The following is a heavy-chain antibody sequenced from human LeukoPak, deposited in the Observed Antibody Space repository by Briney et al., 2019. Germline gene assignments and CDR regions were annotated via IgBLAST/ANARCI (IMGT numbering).Heavy chain of an antibody. CDR2: TYYRSKWYN. J-gene: IGHJ5*02. Sequence: SQTLSLTCALSGDSFSSNSAAWNWIRQSPSRGLEWLVRTYYRSKWYNDYAISVKSRITINPDTSKNQFSLQLNSVTPEDTAVYYCTREKPAAGTLYLYNCFDPWGQGTLVTVSS. D-gene: IGHD6-13*01. V-gene: IGHV6-1*01. CDR1: GDSFSSNSAA. CDR3: TREKPAAGTLYLYNCFDP.